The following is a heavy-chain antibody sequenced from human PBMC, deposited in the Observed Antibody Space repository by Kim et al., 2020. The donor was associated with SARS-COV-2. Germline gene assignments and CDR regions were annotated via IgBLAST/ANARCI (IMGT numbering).Heavy chain of an antibody. CDR1: GGSISSGGYY. J-gene: IGHJ3*02. Sequence: SETLSLTCTVSGGSISSGGYYWSWIRQHPGKGLEWIGYIYYSGSTYYNPSLKSRVTISVDTSKNQFSLKLSSVTAADTAVYYCARDVRGGARRITMVRGVIHDAFDIWGQGTMVTVSS. D-gene: IGHD3-10*01. CDR2: IYYSGST. CDR3: ARDVRGGARRITMVRGVIHDAFDI. V-gene: IGHV4-31*03.